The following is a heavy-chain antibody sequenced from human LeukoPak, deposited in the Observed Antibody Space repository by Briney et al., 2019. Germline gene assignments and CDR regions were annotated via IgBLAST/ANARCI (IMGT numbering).Heavy chain of an antibody. V-gene: IGHV1-69*06. Sequence: SVTVSCKASGGSLSRYVIAWVRQAPGQGLEWMGGIMPVLDTGSYAQGFQGRVTITADRSTSTAYMELRSLRPEDTALYCCAALVIGNDLLSYHGMDVGGNGTTVTVSS. CDR2: IMPVLDTG. J-gene: IGHJ6*04. D-gene: IGHD1-1*01. CDR1: GGSLSRYV. CDR3: AALVIGNDLLSYHGMDV.